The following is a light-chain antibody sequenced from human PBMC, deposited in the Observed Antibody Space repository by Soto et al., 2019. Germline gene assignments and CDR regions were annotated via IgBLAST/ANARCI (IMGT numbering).Light chain of an antibody. J-gene: IGLJ3*02. Sequence: QSVLTQPPSASGSPVQSVTISCTGTSSDVGGYDFVSWYQQHPGKAPKLIIYEVSKWPSGVPDRFSGSKSGNTASLTVSGLQAEDEADYYCASYAGGHYNWVFGGGTKVTVL. CDR2: EVS. V-gene: IGLV2-8*01. CDR3: ASYAGGHYNWV. CDR1: SSDVGGYDF.